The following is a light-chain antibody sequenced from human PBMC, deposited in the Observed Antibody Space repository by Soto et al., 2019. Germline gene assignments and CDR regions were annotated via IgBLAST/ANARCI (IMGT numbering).Light chain of an antibody. CDR1: LGLNND. CDR3: QQYHTSSIT. V-gene: IGKV1-5*01. CDR2: DAS. J-gene: IGKJ5*01. Sequence: DIQMTQSPSTLSASVXXXXXXXXLASLGLNNDLAWYQQKPGKAPNLLIYDASTLERGVPSRFSGTGSGTEFTLTISSLQPDDFASYYCQQYHTSSITFGQGTRLEIK.